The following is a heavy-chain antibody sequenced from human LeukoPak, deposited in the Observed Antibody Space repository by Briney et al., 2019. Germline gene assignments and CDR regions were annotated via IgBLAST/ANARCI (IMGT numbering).Heavy chain of an antibody. V-gene: IGHV3-11*01. D-gene: IGHD3-22*01. CDR2: ISSSGSTI. J-gene: IGHJ4*02. CDR1: GFTFSDYY. CDR3: ARDQDGDPYYYDSSGYYTLDY. Sequence: GGSLRLSCAASGFTFSDYYMSWIRQAPGKGLEWVSYISSSGSTIYYADSVKGRFTISRDNAKNSLYLQMNSLRAEDTAVYYCARDQDGDPYYYDSSGYYTLDYWGQGTLVTVSS.